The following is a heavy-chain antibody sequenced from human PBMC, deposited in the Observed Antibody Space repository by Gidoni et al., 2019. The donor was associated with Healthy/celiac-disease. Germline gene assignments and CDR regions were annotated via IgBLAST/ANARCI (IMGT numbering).Heavy chain of an antibody. J-gene: IGHJ3*02. D-gene: IGHD7-27*01. Sequence: QVQLVESGGGLVKPGGSLRLSCAASGFTFSDYYMSWIRQAPGKGLEWVSYISSSGSTIYYADSVKGRCTISRDNAKNSLYLQMNSLRAEDTAVYYCARESRVANWRVPRSGGAFDIWGQGTMVTVSS. CDR1: GFTFSDYY. CDR3: ARESRVANWRVPRSGGAFDI. CDR2: ISSSGSTI. V-gene: IGHV3-11*01.